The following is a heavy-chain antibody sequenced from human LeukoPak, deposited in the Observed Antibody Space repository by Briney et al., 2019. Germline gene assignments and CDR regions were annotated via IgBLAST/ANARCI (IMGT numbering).Heavy chain of an antibody. CDR1: GYTFTGYY. CDR2: INPNSGGT. CDR3: AREEATVTTGDY. D-gene: IGHD4-17*01. J-gene: IGHJ4*02. Sequence: ASVKVSCKASGYTFTGYYMHWVRQAPGQGLEWMGWINPNSGGTNYAQKFQRRVTMTGDTSISTAYMELSRLRSDDTAVYYCAREEATVTTGDYWGQGTLVTVSS. V-gene: IGHV1-2*02.